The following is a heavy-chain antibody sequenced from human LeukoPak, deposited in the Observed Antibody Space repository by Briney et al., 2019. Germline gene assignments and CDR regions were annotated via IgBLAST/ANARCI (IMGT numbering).Heavy chain of an antibody. J-gene: IGHJ6*02. Sequence: GASVKVSCKASGGTFSSYAISWVRQAPGQGLEWMGGIIPIFGTANYAQKFQGRVTITADESTSTAYMELSSLRSEDTAVYYCARVTVEVAGQVYYYYGMDVWGQGTTVTVSS. CDR1: GGTFSSYA. D-gene: IGHD6-19*01. V-gene: IGHV1-69*01. CDR3: ARVTVEVAGQVYYYYGMDV. CDR2: IIPIFGTA.